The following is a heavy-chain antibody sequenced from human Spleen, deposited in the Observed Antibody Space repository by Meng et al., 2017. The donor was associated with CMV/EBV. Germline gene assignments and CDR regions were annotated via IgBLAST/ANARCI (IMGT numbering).Heavy chain of an antibody. Sequence: GGSLRLSCAASGFTFSSYSMNWVRQAPGKGLEWVANIKQDGSEKYYVDSVKGRFTISRDNAKNSLYLQMNSLRAEDTAVYYCARDGRSGSYYAYYFDYWGQGTLVTVSS. D-gene: IGHD1-26*01. V-gene: IGHV3-7*01. J-gene: IGHJ4*02. CDR2: IKQDGSEK. CDR1: GFTFSSYS. CDR3: ARDGRSGSYYAYYFDY.